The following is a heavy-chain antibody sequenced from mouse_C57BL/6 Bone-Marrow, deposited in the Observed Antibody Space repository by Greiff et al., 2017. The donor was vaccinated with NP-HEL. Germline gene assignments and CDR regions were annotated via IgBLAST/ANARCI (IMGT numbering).Heavy chain of an antibody. Sequence: VQLQQSGAELVRPGASVKLSCTASGFNIKDDYMHWVKQRPEQGLEWIGWIDPENGDTESASKFQGKATITADTSSNTAYLQLSSLTSEDTAVYYCTTLYSGYYFDYWGQGTTLTVSS. V-gene: IGHV14-4*01. CDR3: TTLYSGYYFDY. J-gene: IGHJ2*01. CDR1: GFNIKDDY. CDR2: IDPENGDT. D-gene: IGHD2-12*01.